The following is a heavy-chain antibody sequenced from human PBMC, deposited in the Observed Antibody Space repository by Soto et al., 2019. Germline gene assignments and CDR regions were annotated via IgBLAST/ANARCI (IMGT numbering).Heavy chain of an antibody. Sequence: EVQLVESGGGLVQPGGSLRLSCAASGFTFSDHYMDWVRQAPGKGLEWVGRTRNKANSYTTEYAASVKGRFTISRDDSKNSLYLQMNSLKTEDTAVYYCARVAERFNDAFDIWGQGTMVTVSS. CDR2: TRNKANSYTT. V-gene: IGHV3-72*01. J-gene: IGHJ3*02. D-gene: IGHD1-26*01. CDR3: ARVAERFNDAFDI. CDR1: GFTFSDHY.